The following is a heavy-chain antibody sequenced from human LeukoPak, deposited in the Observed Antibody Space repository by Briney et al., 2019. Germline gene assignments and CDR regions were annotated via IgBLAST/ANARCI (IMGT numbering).Heavy chain of an antibody. CDR2: IYYSGST. CDR3: ARGSGYDYVWGSSPNPNFDY. Sequence: SETLSLTCTVSGGSISSYYWSWIRQPPGKGLEWIGYIYYSGSTYYNPSLKSRVTISVDRSKNQFSLKLSSVTAADTAVYYCARGSGYDYVWGSSPNPNFDYWGQGTLVTVSS. V-gene: IGHV4-59*12. J-gene: IGHJ4*02. CDR1: GGSISSYY. D-gene: IGHD3-16*01.